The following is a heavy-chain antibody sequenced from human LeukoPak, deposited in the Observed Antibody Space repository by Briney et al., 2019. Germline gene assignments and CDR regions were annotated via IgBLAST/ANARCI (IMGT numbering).Heavy chain of an antibody. V-gene: IGHV1-2*02. Sequence: GASVKVSCRASGYTFTGYYMHWVRQAPGQGLEWMGWINPNSGGTNYAQKFQGRVTMTRDTSISTAYMELSRLRSDDTAVYYCARDPSSYYYDSSGYYFSYFDYWGQGTLVTVSS. CDR1: GYTFTGYY. CDR2: INPNSGGT. D-gene: IGHD3-22*01. J-gene: IGHJ4*02. CDR3: ARDPSSYYYDSSGYYFSYFDY.